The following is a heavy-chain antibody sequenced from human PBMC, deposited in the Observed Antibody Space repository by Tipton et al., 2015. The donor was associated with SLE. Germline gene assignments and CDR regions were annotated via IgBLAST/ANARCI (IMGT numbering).Heavy chain of an antibody. CDR1: GGSFSGHY. V-gene: IGHV4-34*01. CDR3: ARFGGAWGTFDI. Sequence: TLSLTCAVYGGSFSGHYWSWIRQPPGKGLEWIGEINHSGSTNYNPSLKSRVTISVRTSKNQFSLKLTSVTAADTAVFYCARFGGAWGTFDIWGQGTMVTVSS. CDR2: INHSGST. D-gene: IGHD3-16*01. J-gene: IGHJ3*02.